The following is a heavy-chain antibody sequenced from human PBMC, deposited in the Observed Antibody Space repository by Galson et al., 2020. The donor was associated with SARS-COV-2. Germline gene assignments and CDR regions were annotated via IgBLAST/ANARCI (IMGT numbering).Heavy chain of an antibody. D-gene: IGHD5-18*01. J-gene: IGHJ4*02. CDR3: ARDTAMVSTILFDY. CDR1: GFTFSSYS. CDR2: ISSSSYR. V-gene: IGHV3-21*01. Sequence: GESLKIYCAASGFTFSSYSMNWVRQAPGKGLEWVSSISSSSYRYYAESVKGRFTISRDNAKNSLYLQMNSLRAEDTAVYYCARDTAMVSTILFDYWGQGTLVTVSS.